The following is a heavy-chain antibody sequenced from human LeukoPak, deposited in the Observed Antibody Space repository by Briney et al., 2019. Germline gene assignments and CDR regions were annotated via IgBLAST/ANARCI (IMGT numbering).Heavy chain of an antibody. V-gene: IGHV4-34*01. CDR2: INHSGST. J-gene: IGHJ4*02. CDR3: ARGLSPRGRGCDFWSGYTHFDY. Sequence: SETLSLTCAVYGGSFSGYYWSWIRQPPGKGLEWIGEINHSGSTNYNPSLKSRVTISVDTSKNQFSLKLSSVTAADTAVYYCARGLSPRGRGCDFWSGYTHFDYWGQGTLVTVSS. D-gene: IGHD3-3*01. CDR1: GGSFSGYY.